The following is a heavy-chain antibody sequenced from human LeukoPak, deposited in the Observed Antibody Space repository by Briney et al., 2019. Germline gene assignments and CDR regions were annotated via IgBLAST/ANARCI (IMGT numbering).Heavy chain of an antibody. Sequence: PGGSLRLSCAASGFTFSSYAMSWVRQAPGKGLEWVSAISGSGGSTYCADSVKGRFTISRDNSKNTLYLQMNSLRAEDTAVYYCAKDLVRIQLWLRRSSFDYWGQGTLVTVSS. CDR2: ISGSGGST. CDR1: GFTFSSYA. V-gene: IGHV3-23*01. D-gene: IGHD5-18*01. J-gene: IGHJ4*02. CDR3: AKDLVRIQLWLRRSSFDY.